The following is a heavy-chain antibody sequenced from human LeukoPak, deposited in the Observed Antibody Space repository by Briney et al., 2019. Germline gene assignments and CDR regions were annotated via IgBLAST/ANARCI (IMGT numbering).Heavy chain of an antibody. J-gene: IGHJ3*01. V-gene: IGHV3-74*01. CDR3: ARGWVPSDITLK. CDR2: INSDESDT. D-gene: IGHD3-22*01. Sequence: GGSLRLSCAASGFTFTNYWMHWVRQAPGKGLVWFSRINSDESDTNYADSVKGRFTISRDNARNTVYLQMNSLRAEDTAVYYCARGWVPSDITLKWGQGTMVTVSS. CDR1: GFTFTNYW.